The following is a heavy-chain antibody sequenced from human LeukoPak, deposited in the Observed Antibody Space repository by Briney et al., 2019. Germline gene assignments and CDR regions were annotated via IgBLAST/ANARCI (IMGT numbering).Heavy chain of an antibody. CDR1: GFTFGDYA. D-gene: IGHD6-19*01. J-gene: IGHJ1*01. Sequence: QPGGSLRLSCTASGFTFGDYAVTWVRQAPGQGLKWVGFIASETYGGTAEYAASVKGRFTISRDDSNSIAYLQLNSLSADDTAVYYCARNSGWYGVSWGQGTLVTVSS. V-gene: IGHV3-49*04. CDR2: IASETYGGTA. CDR3: ARNSGWYGVS.